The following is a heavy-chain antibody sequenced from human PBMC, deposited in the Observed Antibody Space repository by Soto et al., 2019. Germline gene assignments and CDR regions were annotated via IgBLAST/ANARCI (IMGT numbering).Heavy chain of an antibody. D-gene: IGHD2-2*01. CDR3: AREGTSCCFHMDV. V-gene: IGHV3-72*01. CDR1: GFTFSDHY. J-gene: IGHJ6*03. Sequence: GGSLRLSCAASGFTFSDHYMDWVRQAPGKGLEWVGRSRNKLNSYSTEYAASVKGRFTLSRDESKNTLYLQMNSLKTEDTAVYYCAREGTSCCFHMDVWGKGATVTVSS. CDR2: SRNKLNSYST.